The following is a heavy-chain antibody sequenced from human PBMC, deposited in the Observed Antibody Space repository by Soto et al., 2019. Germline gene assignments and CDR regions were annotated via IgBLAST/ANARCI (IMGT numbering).Heavy chain of an antibody. CDR3: ARGVGGVAATPSWFDP. V-gene: IGHV1-69*01. CDR1: GGTFSSYA. J-gene: IGHJ5*02. CDR2: IIPIFGTA. D-gene: IGHD2-15*01. Sequence: QVQLVQSGAEVKKPGSSVKVSCKASGGTFSSYAISWVRQAPGQGLEWMGGIIPIFGTANYAQKFQGRVTFTADESTSTAYMELSSLRSEDTAVYYCARGVGGVAATPSWFDPWRQGSLVTVSS.